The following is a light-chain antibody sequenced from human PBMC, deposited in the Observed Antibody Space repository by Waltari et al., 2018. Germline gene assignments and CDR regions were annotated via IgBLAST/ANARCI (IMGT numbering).Light chain of an antibody. Sequence: DIQMPQSPSFVSASVGDRVNITCRASQHIVTWLAWYQQKPGQAPTLLIYATFILQTGVPASFSGIGSGTDFTLTISGLQPEDSANYYCQQAKQFPLTFGGGTHVEIK. CDR3: QQAKQFPLT. CDR2: ATF. V-gene: IGKV1-12*01. CDR1: QHIVTW. J-gene: IGKJ4*01.